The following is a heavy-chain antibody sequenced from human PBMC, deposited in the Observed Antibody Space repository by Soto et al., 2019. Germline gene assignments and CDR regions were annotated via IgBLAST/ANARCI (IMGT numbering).Heavy chain of an antibody. V-gene: IGHV1-69*13. CDR3: ARDDIAASSKPYYSYYGMDV. CDR2: IIPIFGTA. Sequence: SVQVSCKASGGTFSSYAISWVRQAPGQGLEWMGGIIPIFGTANYAQKFQGRVTITADESTSTAYMELSSLRSEDTAVYYCARDDIAASSKPYYSYYGMDVWGQGTTVTVYS. D-gene: IGHD6-13*01. CDR1: GGTFSSYA. J-gene: IGHJ6*02.